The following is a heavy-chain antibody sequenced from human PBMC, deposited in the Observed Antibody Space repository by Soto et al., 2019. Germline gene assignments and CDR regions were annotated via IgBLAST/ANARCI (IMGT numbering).Heavy chain of an antibody. CDR3: TKGEHDKGGLNWLDA. Sequence: QVLLVESGGGVVQPGKSLTQSCAASGFSFNNYGMHWVRQALGKGPEWVAVISNDGSDKYYADSVKGRFTVSRDNSRNTLYLHMDSLRIEDTALYHCTKGEHDKGGLNWLDAWGQGTRVTVSS. J-gene: IGHJ5*02. D-gene: IGHD3-16*01. V-gene: IGHV3-30*18. CDR1: GFSFNNYG. CDR2: ISNDGSDK.